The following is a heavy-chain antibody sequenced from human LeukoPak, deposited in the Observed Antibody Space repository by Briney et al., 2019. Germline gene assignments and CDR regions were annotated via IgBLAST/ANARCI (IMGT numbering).Heavy chain of an antibody. V-gene: IGHV1-18*01. CDR2: FSAYNGNT. CDR1: GYTFTSSV. CDR3: ARMKSSGYVRVFDP. J-gene: IGHJ5*02. D-gene: IGHD3-22*01. Sequence: ASVKVSCKASGYTFTSSVISWVRQAPGQGLEWLGWFSAYNGNTNYAQKRQGRVTMTTDTSTSTAYMELGSLRSDDTAVYYCARMKSSGYVRVFDPWGQGTLVTVSS.